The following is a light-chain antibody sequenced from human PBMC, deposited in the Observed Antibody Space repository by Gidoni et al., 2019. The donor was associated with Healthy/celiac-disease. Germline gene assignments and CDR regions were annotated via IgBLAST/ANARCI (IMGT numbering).Light chain of an antibody. CDR3: QQRSNWPRLT. J-gene: IGKJ4*01. Sequence: EIVLTQSPATLSLSPGERATLSCRASQSVSSYLAWYHQKPGQAPRLLIYDASNRATGIPARFSGSGSGTDFALTISSLEPEDFAVSYCQQRSNWPRLTFGGGTKVEIK. CDR2: DAS. V-gene: IGKV3-11*01. CDR1: QSVSSY.